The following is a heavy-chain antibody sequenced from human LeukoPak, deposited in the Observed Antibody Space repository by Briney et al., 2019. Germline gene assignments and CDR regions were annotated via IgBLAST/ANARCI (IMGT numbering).Heavy chain of an antibody. CDR1: GGSLSSYI. V-gene: IGHV4-4*09. CDR2: IYTSGST. D-gene: IGHD3-16*01. Sequence: SETRSLTCSVSGGSLSSYIWSWIRQPPGKGLEWIGYIYTSGSTDYNPSLKSRVTISVDRSKNQFSLKLSSVTAADTAFYYCARQPGTGGINLWGQGTLVTVSS. J-gene: IGHJ4*02. CDR3: ARQPGTGGINL.